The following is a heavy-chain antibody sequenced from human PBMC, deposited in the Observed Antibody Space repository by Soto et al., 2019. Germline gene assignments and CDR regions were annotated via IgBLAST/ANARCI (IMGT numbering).Heavy chain of an antibody. CDR2: INWNGDST. CDR1: GFRFDDYG. CDR3: AKSRNSRLYFYDY. J-gene: IGHJ4*02. Sequence: GRSLRLSCAASGFRFDDYGMSWVRQVPGKGLEWVSGINWNGDSTGYADSVKGRFTISRDKAKNSLYLQMNSLRDEDTALYYCAKSRNSRLYFYDYWGQGTLVTVSS. V-gene: IGHV3-20*04. D-gene: IGHD3-10*01.